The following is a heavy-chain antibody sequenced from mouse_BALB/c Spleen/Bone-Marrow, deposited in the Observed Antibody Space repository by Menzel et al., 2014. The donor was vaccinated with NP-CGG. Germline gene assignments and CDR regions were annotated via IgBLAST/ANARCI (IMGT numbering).Heavy chain of an antibody. V-gene: IGHV1-74*01. Sequence: QVQLQHSGAELVRPGASVKLSCKASGYSFTNYWMNWMKQRPGQGLEWIGMIHPSDSETRLNQKFKDKATLTVDKSSSTAYRQLSSPTSEDSAVYYCASDDYDGSWFAYWGQGTLVTVSA. D-gene: IGHD2-4*01. CDR3: ASDDYDGSWFAY. J-gene: IGHJ3*01. CDR1: GYSFTNYW. CDR2: IHPSDSET.